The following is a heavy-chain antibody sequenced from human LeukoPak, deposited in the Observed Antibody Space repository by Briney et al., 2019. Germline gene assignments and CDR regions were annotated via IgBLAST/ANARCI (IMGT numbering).Heavy chain of an antibody. CDR3: ARALQQLVPRGRSNWFDP. Sequence: SETLSLTCAVYGGSFSGYYWSWIRQPPGKGLEWIGEINHSGSTNYNPSLKSRVTISVDTSKNQFSRKLSSVTAADTAVYYCARALQQLVPRGRSNWFDPWGQGTLVTVSS. CDR1: GGSFSGYY. D-gene: IGHD6-13*01. V-gene: IGHV4-34*01. J-gene: IGHJ5*02. CDR2: INHSGST.